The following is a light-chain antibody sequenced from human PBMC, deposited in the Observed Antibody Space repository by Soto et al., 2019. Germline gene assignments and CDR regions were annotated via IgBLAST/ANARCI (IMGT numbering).Light chain of an antibody. Sequence: QSVLTQPPSASGSPGQSVTISCTGISSDVGGYNYVSWFQQHPGKAPKLMIYEVSKRPSGVPDRFSGSRSANTASLTVSGLQADDEADYYCTSYAGSTPYVFGTGTKVTVL. CDR3: TSYAGSTPYV. CDR2: EVS. J-gene: IGLJ1*01. CDR1: SSDVGGYNY. V-gene: IGLV2-8*01.